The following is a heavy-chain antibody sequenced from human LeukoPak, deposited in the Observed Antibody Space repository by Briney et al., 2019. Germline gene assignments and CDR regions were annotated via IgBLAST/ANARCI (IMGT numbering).Heavy chain of an antibody. V-gene: IGHV1-69*13. J-gene: IGHJ6*02. D-gene: IGHD4-17*01. CDR1: GGTFSRYG. Sequence: ASVKVSCTASGGTFSRYGISWVRQAPGQGLEWMGGIIPLFGTPNYAQKFQGRVTITADESTSTAYMELSSLRSEDTAVYYCARSIYGEPLSYYYYYGMDVWGQGTTVTVSS. CDR2: IIPLFGTP. CDR3: ARSIYGEPLSYYYYYGMDV.